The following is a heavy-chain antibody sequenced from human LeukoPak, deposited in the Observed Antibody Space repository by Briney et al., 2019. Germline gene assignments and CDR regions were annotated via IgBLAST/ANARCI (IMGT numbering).Heavy chain of an antibody. CDR3: ARDGGTQLERRRIPFDP. CDR2: INPNSGGT. J-gene: IGHJ5*02. Sequence: GASVKVSCKASGYTFTGYYMHWVRQAPGQGLEWMGWINPNSGGTNYAQKFQGRVTMTRDTSISTAYMELSRLRSDDTAVYYCARDGGTQLERRRIPFDPWGQGTLVTVSS. CDR1: GYTFTGYY. D-gene: IGHD1-1*01. V-gene: IGHV1-2*02.